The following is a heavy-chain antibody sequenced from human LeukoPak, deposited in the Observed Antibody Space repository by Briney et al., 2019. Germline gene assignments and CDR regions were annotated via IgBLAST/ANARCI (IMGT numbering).Heavy chain of an antibody. CDR3: ARDVIFGVVYGDAGYYYGMDV. CDR2: INAGNGNT. Sequence: ASVKVSCKASGYTFTSYGISWVRQAPGQRLEWMGWINAGNGNTKYSQKFQGRVTITRDTSASTAYMELSSLRSEDTAVYYCARDVIFGVVYGDAGYYYGMDVWGQGATVTVSS. CDR1: GYTFTSYG. D-gene: IGHD3-3*01. J-gene: IGHJ6*02. V-gene: IGHV1-3*01.